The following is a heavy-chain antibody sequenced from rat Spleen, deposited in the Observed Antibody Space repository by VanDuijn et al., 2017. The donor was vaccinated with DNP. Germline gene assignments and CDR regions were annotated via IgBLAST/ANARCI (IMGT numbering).Heavy chain of an antibody. Sequence: EVQLVESGGNLVQPGRSLKLSCAASGFSFSDYNMAWVRQAPKKGLGWVATISHDGSSTYYRDSVRGRFTISRDNAHNTLFLQMDNLRSEDTATYYCATLGDYWGQGVMVTVSS. V-gene: IGHV5-7*01. CDR2: ISHDGSST. CDR1: GFSFSDYN. CDR3: ATLGDY. J-gene: IGHJ2*01.